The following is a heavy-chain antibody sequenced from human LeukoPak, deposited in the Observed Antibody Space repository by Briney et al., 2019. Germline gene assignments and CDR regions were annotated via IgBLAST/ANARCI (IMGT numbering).Heavy chain of an antibody. CDR3: ARNRYYYGSGNYGVPNWFDP. CDR1: GGSISSSSYY. V-gene: IGHV4-39*01. J-gene: IGHJ5*02. D-gene: IGHD3-10*01. Sequence: SETLSLTRTVSGGSISSSSYYWGWIRQSPGKGLEWIGTIYYSGSTYYIPCLKSRVTISVDTSNNQFSLKLSSVTAADTAMYYCARNRYYYGSGNYGVPNWFDPWGQGTLVTVSS. CDR2: IYYSGST.